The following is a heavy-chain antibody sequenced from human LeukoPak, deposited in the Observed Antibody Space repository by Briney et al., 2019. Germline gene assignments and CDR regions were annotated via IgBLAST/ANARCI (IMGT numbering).Heavy chain of an antibody. CDR2: ISGDGGST. CDR1: GFTFDDYA. Sequence: GGSLRLSCAASGFTFDDYAMHWVRQAPGKGLEWVSLISGDGGSTYYADSVKGRFTISRDNSKNSLYLQMNSLRIEDTALYYCAKSQGYCSSTSCRPYSSSWPFNYWGQGALVTVSS. J-gene: IGHJ4*02. D-gene: IGHD2-2*01. CDR3: AKSQGYCSSTSCRPYSSSWPFNY. V-gene: IGHV3-43*02.